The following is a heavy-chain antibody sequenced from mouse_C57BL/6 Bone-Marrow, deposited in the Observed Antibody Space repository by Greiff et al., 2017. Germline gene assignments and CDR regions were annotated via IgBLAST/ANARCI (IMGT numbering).Heavy chain of an antibody. CDR2: IDPSDSYT. D-gene: IGHD2-10*01. V-gene: IGHV1-69*01. Sequence: QVQLQQSGAELVMPGASVKLSCKASGYTFTSYWMHWVKQRPGQGLEWIGEIDPSDSYTNYNQKFKGKSTLTVDKSSSTAYMQLSSLTSEDSAVYYCATYYGQGSWFAYWGQGTLVTVSA. J-gene: IGHJ3*01. CDR1: GYTFTSYW. CDR3: ATYYGQGSWFAY.